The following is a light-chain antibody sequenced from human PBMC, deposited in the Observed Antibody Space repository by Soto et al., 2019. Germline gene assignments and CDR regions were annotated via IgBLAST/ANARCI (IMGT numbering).Light chain of an antibody. J-gene: IGLJ2*01. V-gene: IGLV6-57*02. CDR2: EDN. CDR1: SGRIASNY. Sequence: NFLLTQPQSVSASPGKTVTISCTGSSGRIASNYVQWYQQRPGSAPTTVIYEDNQRPSGVPDRFSGSIDRSSNSASLTISGLKTEDEADYYCQSYDSSNVVFGGGTKLTVL. CDR3: QSYDSSNVV.